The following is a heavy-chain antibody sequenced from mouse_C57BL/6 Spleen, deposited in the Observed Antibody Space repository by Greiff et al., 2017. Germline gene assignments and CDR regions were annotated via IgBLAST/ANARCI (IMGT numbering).Heavy chain of an antibody. V-gene: IGHV1-61*01. CDR1: GYTFTSYW. CDR3: ARAITTKDVGV. J-gene: IGHJ1*03. CDR2: IYPSDSET. Sequence: VKLQQSGAELVRPGSSVKLSCKASGYTFTSYWMDWVKQRPGQGLEWIGNIYPSDSETHYNQKFKDKATLTVDKSSSTAYMQLSSLTSEDSAVYDSARAITTKDVGVWGTGTTVTVST. D-gene: IGHD1-2*01.